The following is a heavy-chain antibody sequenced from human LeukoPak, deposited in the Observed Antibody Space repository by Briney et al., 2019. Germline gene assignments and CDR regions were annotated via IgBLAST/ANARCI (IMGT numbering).Heavy chain of an antibody. Sequence: GGSLRLSCAASGFTFSSYWMSWVRQAPGKGLEWVANIKQDGSEKYYVDSVKGRFTISRDNARNSLYLQMNSLRAEDTAVYYCASLYDYGGNSDFDYWGQGTLVAVSS. J-gene: IGHJ4*02. D-gene: IGHD4-23*01. CDR3: ASLYDYGGNSDFDY. V-gene: IGHV3-7*01. CDR1: GFTFSSYW. CDR2: IKQDGSEK.